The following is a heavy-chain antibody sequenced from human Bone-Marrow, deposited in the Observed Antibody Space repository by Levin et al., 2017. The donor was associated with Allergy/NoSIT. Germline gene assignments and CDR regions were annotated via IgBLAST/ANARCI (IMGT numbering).Heavy chain of an antibody. CDR3: ARDPGYSYTFDY. CDR2: IIPNSGNA. CDR1: GYTFTGHY. V-gene: IGHV1-2*06. Sequence: RASVKVSCKTSGYTFTGHYLHWVRQAPGQGLEWMGHIIPNSGNANYAQKFQGRVTMTRDTSISTAYMELSSLRSGDTAVYYCARDPGYSYTFDYWAQGTLVIVSS. J-gene: IGHJ4*02. D-gene: IGHD5-18*01.